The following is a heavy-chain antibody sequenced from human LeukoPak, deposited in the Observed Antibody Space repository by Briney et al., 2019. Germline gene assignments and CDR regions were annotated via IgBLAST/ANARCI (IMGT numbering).Heavy chain of an antibody. D-gene: IGHD3-10*02. CDR2: INPNSGGT. J-gene: IGHJ5*02. Sequence: ASVKVSCKASGYTFTGYYMHWVRQAPGQGLEWMGWINPNSGGTIYAQKFQGRVTMTEDTSTDTAYMELSSLRSEDTAVYYCATDLFGGPRTNWFDPWGQGTLVTVSS. CDR1: GYTFTGYY. CDR3: ATDLFGGPRTNWFDP. V-gene: IGHV1-2*02.